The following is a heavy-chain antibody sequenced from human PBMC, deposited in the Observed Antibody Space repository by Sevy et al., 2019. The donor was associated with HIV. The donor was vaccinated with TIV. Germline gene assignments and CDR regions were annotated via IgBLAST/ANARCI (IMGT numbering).Heavy chain of an antibody. CDR3: ARAMGV. CDR2: INQDGSEI. Sequence: GGSLILSCVGSGISISSHWMNWVRQSPGKGLEWVANINQDGSEIYYVDSVKGRFTISRDNAKNSGYLQMHFLRVEDSGVYYCARAMGVWGQGTTVTVSS. CDR1: GISISSHW. J-gene: IGHJ6*02. V-gene: IGHV3-7*01.